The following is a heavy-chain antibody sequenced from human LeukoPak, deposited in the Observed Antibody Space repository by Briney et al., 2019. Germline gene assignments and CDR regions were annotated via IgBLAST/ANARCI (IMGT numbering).Heavy chain of an antibody. J-gene: IGHJ6*03. CDR2: ISYDGSNK. CDR3: ARETYYYDSNEYYYYYYMDV. CDR1: GFTFSSYA. V-gene: IGHV3-30*04. Sequence: PGGSLRLSCAASGFTFSSYAMHWVRQAPGKGLEWVAVISYDGSNKYYADSVKGRFTISRDNSKNTLYLQMNSLRAEDTAVYYCARETYYYDSNEYYYYYYMDVWGKGTTVTVSS. D-gene: IGHD3-22*01.